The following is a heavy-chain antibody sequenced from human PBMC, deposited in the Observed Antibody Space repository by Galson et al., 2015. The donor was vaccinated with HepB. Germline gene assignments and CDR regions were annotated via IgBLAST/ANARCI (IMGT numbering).Heavy chain of an antibody. CDR2: IIPIFGTV. CDR1: GGTLSKYT. J-gene: IGHJ4*02. CDR3: ARDLVGDTAPFDY. Sequence: SVKVSCKGSGGTLSKYTVSWVRQAPGQGLEWMGGIIPIFGTVNYAHNFQGRVTITADKSTSTVYMELSSLRSEDTAVYFCARDLVGDTAPFDYWGQGTLVAVSS. V-gene: IGHV1-69*06. D-gene: IGHD1-26*01.